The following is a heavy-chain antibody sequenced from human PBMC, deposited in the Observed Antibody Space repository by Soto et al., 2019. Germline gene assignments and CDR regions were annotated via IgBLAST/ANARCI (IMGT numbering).Heavy chain of an antibody. CDR2: IYPGDSDT. CDR1: GYSFTSYW. J-gene: IGHJ5*02. V-gene: IGHV5-51*01. CDR3: ARHVPTYYYDSSGYPQGFDP. Sequence: PGESLKISCKCSGYSFTSYWIGLVRQMPGKGLEWMGIIYPGDSDTRYSPSFQGQVTISADKSISTAYLQWSSLKASDTAMYYCARHVPTYYYDSSGYPQGFDPWGQGTLVTVSS. D-gene: IGHD3-22*01.